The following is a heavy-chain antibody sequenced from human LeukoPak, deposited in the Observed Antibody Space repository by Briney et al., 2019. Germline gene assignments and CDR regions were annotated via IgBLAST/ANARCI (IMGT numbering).Heavy chain of an antibody. Sequence: PAGSLRLSCGASGLTFSSYWMSWVRQAPGKGLEGVAYINQEGSQKYYVDSVKGRFTISIDNAKNSLYLQMNSLRAEDTAVYYCARGTNLDYWGQGALVTVSS. V-gene: IGHV3-7*01. CDR2: INQEGSQK. CDR1: GLTFSSYW. CDR3: ARGTNLDY. J-gene: IGHJ4*02. D-gene: IGHD2-8*01.